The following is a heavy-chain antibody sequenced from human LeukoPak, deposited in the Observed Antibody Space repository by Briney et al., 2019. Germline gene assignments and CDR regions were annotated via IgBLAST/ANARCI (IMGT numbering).Heavy chain of an antibody. CDR1: GGSISSGGYY. Sequence: SETLSLTCTVSGGSISSGGYYWSWIRQHPGKGLEWIGYIYYSGSTYYNPSLKSRVTISVDTSKNQFSLKLSSVTAADTAVYYCARDSSSLLDYWGQGTLVIVSS. V-gene: IGHV4-31*03. D-gene: IGHD6-13*01. CDR2: IYYSGST. J-gene: IGHJ4*02. CDR3: ARDSSSLLDY.